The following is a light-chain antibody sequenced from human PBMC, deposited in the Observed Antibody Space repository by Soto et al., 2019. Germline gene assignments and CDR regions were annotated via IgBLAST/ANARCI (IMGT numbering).Light chain of an antibody. CDR2: GAS. CDR1: QSVGSN. J-gene: IGKJ4*01. V-gene: IGKV3-11*01. Sequence: EIVLTQSPATLSLSPGERATLSCRARQSVGSNLAWYQQKPGQAPRLLIYGASTRATGIPARFSGSGSGTEFTLTISSLAPEDFEVYYCQQRSDWPLTFGGGTKVDIK. CDR3: QQRSDWPLT.